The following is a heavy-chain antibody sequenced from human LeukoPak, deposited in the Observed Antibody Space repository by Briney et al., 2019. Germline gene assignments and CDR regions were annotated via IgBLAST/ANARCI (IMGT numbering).Heavy chain of an antibody. V-gene: IGHV3-48*02. J-gene: IGHJ4*02. CDR3: ARDAGSGYFDY. CDR1: GFTFGTYA. Sequence: GGSLGLSCAASGFTFGTYAMNWVRQAPAKGLEWVSYISSSSSTIYFPDSVKGRFTISRDNAKNSLYLQMNGLRDEDTAVYYCARDAGSGYFDYWGQGTLVTVSS. CDR2: ISSSSSTI. D-gene: IGHD6-19*01.